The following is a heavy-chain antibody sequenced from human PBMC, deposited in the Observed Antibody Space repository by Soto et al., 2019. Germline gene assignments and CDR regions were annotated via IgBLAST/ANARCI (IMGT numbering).Heavy chain of an antibody. V-gene: IGHV4-59*08. CDR2: VFSSGST. CDR3: ARRGKKSFYYYMDV. Sequence: SETLSLTCTVSGCSISSYYWTWVRQSPGKGLEWIGYVFSSGSTNYNPSLESRVTISLDTSKNQFSLKVISVTAADTAVYYCARRGKKSFYYYMDVWGKGTTVTVSS. J-gene: IGHJ6*03. CDR1: GCSISSYY.